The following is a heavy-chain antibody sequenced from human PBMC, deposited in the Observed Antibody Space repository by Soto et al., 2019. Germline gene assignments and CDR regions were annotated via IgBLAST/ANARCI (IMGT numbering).Heavy chain of an antibody. V-gene: IGHV5-51*01. CDR1: GYRFTNYW. J-gene: IGHJ4*02. CDR3: ARQSAYSDSSPYYPFDY. D-gene: IGHD3-22*01. Sequence: PGESLKISCQGSGYRFTNYWIGWVRQMPGKGLEWMGIIYPGDSDTRYSPSFQGQVTISVDKSITTAYLQWSSLKASDTAMYYYARQSAYSDSSPYYPFDYWGQGALVTVSS. CDR2: IYPGDSDT.